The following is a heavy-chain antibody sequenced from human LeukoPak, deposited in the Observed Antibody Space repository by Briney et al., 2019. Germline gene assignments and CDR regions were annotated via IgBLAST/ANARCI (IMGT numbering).Heavy chain of an antibody. V-gene: IGHV4-4*02. J-gene: IGHJ5*02. CDR1: GGSISSSNW. Sequence: SETVSLTCAVSGGSISSSNWWSWVRQPPGKGLEWIGEIDHSGSTNYNPSLKSRVTISVDKSKNQFSLKLSSVTAADTAVYYCARSDTTVTGLDPWGQGTLVSVSS. D-gene: IGHD4-17*01. CDR2: IDHSGST. CDR3: ARSDTTVTGLDP.